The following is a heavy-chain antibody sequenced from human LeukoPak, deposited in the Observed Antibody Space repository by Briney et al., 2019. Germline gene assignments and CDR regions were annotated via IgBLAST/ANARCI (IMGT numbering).Heavy chain of an antibody. CDR3: ARGGRYFDWLFPFVY. D-gene: IGHD3-9*01. CDR2: ISAYNGNT. Sequence: ASVKVSCKASGYTFTSYGISWVRQAPGQGLEWMGWISAYNGNTNYAQKLQGRVTMTTDISTSTAYMEQRSLRSDDTAVYYCARGGRYFDWLFPFVYWGQGTLVTVSS. V-gene: IGHV1-18*04. CDR1: GYTFTSYG. J-gene: IGHJ4*02.